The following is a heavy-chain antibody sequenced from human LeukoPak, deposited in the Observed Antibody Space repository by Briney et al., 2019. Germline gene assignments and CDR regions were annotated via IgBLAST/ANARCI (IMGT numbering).Heavy chain of an antibody. CDR1: GGTFSSYA. J-gene: IGHJ3*02. Sequence: SVKVSCKASGGTFSSYAISWVRQAPGQGLEWMGRIIPILGIANYAQKFQGRVTITADKSTSTAYMELSSLRSEDTAVYYCASRTGDLRVDAFDIWGQGTMVTVSP. D-gene: IGHD7-27*01. V-gene: IGHV1-69*04. CDR3: ASRTGDLRVDAFDI. CDR2: IIPILGIA.